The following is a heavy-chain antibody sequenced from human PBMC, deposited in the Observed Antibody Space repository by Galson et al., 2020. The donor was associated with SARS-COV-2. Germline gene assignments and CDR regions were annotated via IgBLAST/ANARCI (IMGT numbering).Heavy chain of an antibody. V-gene: IGHV3-21*01. Sequence: GESLTISCEASGFPFSTYSMNWVRLAPGKRLEWVSSISTSSSYTYYVDSVKGRFSIYRDNPRNSLYLQMNSLRAEDTAVYYCARDEGIRGYNYGRLYYGMVVWGQGTTVTVSS. CDR2: ISTSSSYT. D-gene: IGHD5-18*01. CDR1: GFPFSTYS. J-gene: IGHJ6*02. CDR3: ARDEGIRGYNYGRLYYGMVV.